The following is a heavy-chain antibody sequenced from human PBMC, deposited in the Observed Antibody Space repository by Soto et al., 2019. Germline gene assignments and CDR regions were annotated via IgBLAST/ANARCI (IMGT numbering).Heavy chain of an antibody. CDR2: ISSSSSYI. D-gene: IGHD2-2*01. V-gene: IGHV3-21*01. J-gene: IGHJ6*02. Sequence: GGSLRLSCAASGFTFSSYSMNWVRQAPGKGLEWVSSISSSSSYIYYADSVKGRFTISRDNAKNSLYLQMNSLRAEDTAVYYCARDYGVVVPAAPLYPRMDVWGQGTTVTVSS. CDR1: GFTFSSYS. CDR3: ARDYGVVVPAAPLYPRMDV.